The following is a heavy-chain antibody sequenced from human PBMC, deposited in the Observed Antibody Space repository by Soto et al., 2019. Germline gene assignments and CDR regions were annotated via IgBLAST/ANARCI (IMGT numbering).Heavy chain of an antibody. CDR3: ARSPIAAAGTEYFQH. D-gene: IGHD6-13*01. V-gene: IGHV4-4*02. CDR1: GGSISSSNW. Sequence: PSETLSLTCAVSGGSISSSNWWSWVRQPPGEGLEWIGGIYHSGSTNYSPSLKSRVTISVDKSKNQFSLKLSSVTAADTAVYYCARSPIAAAGTEYFQHWGQGTLVTVSS. CDR2: IYHSGST. J-gene: IGHJ1*01.